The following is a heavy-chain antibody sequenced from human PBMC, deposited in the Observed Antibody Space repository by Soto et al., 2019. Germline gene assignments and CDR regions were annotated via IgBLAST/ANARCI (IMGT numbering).Heavy chain of an antibody. CDR3: AHLYVSSGYYPPGDAFDI. D-gene: IGHD3-22*01. V-gene: IGHV2-5*01. Sequence: SGPTLVNPTQTLTLTCTFSGFSLSTSGVGVGWIRQPPGKALEWLALIYWNDDKRYSPSLKSRLTITKDTSKNQVVLTMTNMDPVDTATYYCAHLYVSSGYYPPGDAFDIWGQGTMVTVSS. CDR2: IYWNDDK. J-gene: IGHJ3*02. CDR1: GFSLSTSGVG.